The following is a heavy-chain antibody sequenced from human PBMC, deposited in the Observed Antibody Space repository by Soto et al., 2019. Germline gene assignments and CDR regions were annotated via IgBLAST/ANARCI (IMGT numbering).Heavy chain of an antibody. J-gene: IGHJ6*02. Sequence: ASVEVSCKASGGTFSSYAISWVRQAPGQGLEWMGGIISIFGTANYAQKFQGRVTITADESTSTAYMELNSLRAEDTAVYYCARDSHYSMEVWGQGTTVTVSS. CDR1: GGTFSSYA. CDR2: IISIFGTA. CDR3: ARDSHYSMEV. V-gene: IGHV1-69*13.